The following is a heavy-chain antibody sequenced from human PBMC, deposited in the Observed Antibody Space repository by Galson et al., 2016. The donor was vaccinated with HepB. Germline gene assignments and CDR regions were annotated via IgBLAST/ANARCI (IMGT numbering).Heavy chain of an antibody. Sequence: SLRLSCAGSGFTFSDYSMNWVRQAPGKGLEWVASISTGSSYIYYADPLKGRFTVSRDNAKNSMFRQMNSLRGEDTAMYFCARYSLPYDALDIWGQGTMVNFSS. D-gene: IGHD3-9*01. CDR1: GFTFSDYS. V-gene: IGHV3-21*01. CDR3: ARYSLPYDALDI. CDR2: ISTGSSYI. J-gene: IGHJ3*02.